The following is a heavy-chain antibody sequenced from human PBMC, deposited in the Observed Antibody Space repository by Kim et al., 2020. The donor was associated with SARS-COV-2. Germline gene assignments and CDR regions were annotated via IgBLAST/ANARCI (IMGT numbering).Heavy chain of an antibody. CDR2: INTNTGNP. Sequence: ASVKVSCKASGYTFTSYAMNWVRQAPGQGLEWMGWINTNTGNPTYAQGFTGRFVFSLDTSVSTAYLQISSLKAEDTAVYYCARGQDIVVVPAAPGAFDIWGQGTMVTVSS. J-gene: IGHJ3*02. CDR3: ARGQDIVVVPAAPGAFDI. V-gene: IGHV7-4-1*02. CDR1: GYTFTSYA. D-gene: IGHD2-2*01.